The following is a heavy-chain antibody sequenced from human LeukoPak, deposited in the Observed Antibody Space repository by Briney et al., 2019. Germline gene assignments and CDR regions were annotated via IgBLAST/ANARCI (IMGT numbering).Heavy chain of an antibody. Sequence: ASVKVSCKASGYTFTGYYMHWVRQAPGQGLVWMGWINPNSGGTNYAQKFQGWVTMTRDTSISTAYMELSRLRSDDTAVYYCAGAIAVAGRDYYYYYGMDVWGQGTTVTVSS. CDR2: INPNSGGT. J-gene: IGHJ6*02. CDR3: AGAIAVAGRDYYYYYGMDV. CDR1: GYTFTGYY. D-gene: IGHD6-19*01. V-gene: IGHV1-2*04.